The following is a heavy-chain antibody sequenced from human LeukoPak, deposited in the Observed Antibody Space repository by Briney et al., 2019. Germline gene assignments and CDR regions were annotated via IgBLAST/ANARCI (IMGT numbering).Heavy chain of an antibody. V-gene: IGHV3-30*18. CDR2: ISYDGSNK. Sequence: PGRSLRLSCAASGFTFSSYGMHWVRQAPGKGLEWVAVISYDGSNKYYADSVKGRFTISRDNSKNTLYLQMNSLRVEDTAVYYCAKPPYGRDVYNYFDYWGQGTPVTVSS. J-gene: IGHJ4*02. D-gene: IGHD5-24*01. CDR1: GFTFSSYG. CDR3: AKPPYGRDVYNYFDY.